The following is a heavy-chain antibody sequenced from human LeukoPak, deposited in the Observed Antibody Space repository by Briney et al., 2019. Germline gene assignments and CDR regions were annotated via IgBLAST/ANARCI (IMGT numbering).Heavy chain of an antibody. Sequence: PGRSLRLSCAASGFSFSSSGMHWVRQAPGKGLEWVAVISYDGNDKYYADSVKGRFTISRDNSKNTLFLQMNSLRVDDTAVYYCAKDEVTVLDYWGQGYLVTVSS. CDR3: AKDEVTVLDY. CDR2: ISYDGNDK. V-gene: IGHV3-30*18. CDR1: GFSFSSSG. D-gene: IGHD2-21*02. J-gene: IGHJ4*02.